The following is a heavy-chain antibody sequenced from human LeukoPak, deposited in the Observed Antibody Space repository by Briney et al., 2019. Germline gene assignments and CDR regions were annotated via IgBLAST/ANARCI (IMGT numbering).Heavy chain of an antibody. J-gene: IGHJ4*02. CDR3: ARFEHTVSWLGDFDY. CDR2: ISAYNGNT. D-gene: IGHD3-10*01. V-gene: IGHV1-18*01. Sequence: EVSVKVSCKASGYTFTSYGISWVRQAPGQGLERMGWISAYNGNTNYAQKLQGRVTMTTDTSTSTAYMELRSLRSDDTAVYYCARFEHTVSWLGDFDYWGQGTLVTVSS. CDR1: GYTFTSYG.